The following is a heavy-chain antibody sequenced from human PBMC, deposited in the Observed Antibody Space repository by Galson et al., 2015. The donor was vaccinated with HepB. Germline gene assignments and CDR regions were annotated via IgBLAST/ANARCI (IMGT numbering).Heavy chain of an antibody. J-gene: IGHJ4*02. V-gene: IGHV1-2*02. CDR2: INPNIGGT. D-gene: IGHD6-13*01. CDR3: ATGGSIAAAATAY. CDR1: GYGFTGYY. Sequence: SVEVSCKASGYGFTGYYMHWVRQAPGHGLEWMGWINPNIGGTIYAQKFQGRVTMTRDTSITTTYMELSSLTYDDTALYYCATGGSIAAAATAYWGQGTLVTVSS.